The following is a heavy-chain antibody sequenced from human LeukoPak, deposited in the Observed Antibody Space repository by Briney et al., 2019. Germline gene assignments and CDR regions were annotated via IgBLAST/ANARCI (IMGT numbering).Heavy chain of an antibody. J-gene: IGHJ2*01. V-gene: IGHV4-34*01. D-gene: IGHD6-13*01. Sequence: SETLSLTCAVYGGSFSGYYWSWIRQPPGKGLEWIGEINHSGSTNYNPSLKSRVTISVDTSKNQFSLKLSSVTAADTAVYYCARVYSSSWNPSWWYFDLWGRGTLVTVSS. CDR1: GGSFSGYY. CDR3: ARVYSSSWNPSWWYFDL. CDR2: INHSGST.